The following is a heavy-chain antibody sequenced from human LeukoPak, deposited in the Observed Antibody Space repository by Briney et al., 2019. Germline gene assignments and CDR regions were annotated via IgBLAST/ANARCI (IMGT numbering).Heavy chain of an antibody. CDR2: IYYSGST. CDR3: ARARPWSDWLYSQEYGMDV. V-gene: IGHV4-59*01. CDR1: GGSISSYY. Sequence: SETLSLTCTVSGGSISSYYWSWIRQPPGKGLEWIGYIYYSGSTNYNPSLKSRVTISVDTSKNQFSLKLSSVTAADTAVYYCARARPWSDWLYSQEYGMDVWGQGTTVTVSS. J-gene: IGHJ6*02. D-gene: IGHD3-9*01.